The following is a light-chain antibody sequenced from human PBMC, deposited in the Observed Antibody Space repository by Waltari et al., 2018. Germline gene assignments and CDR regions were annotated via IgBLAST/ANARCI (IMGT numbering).Light chain of an antibody. V-gene: IGKV4-1*01. J-gene: IGKJ3*01. Sequence: IVMTQSPDSLAVSLGERATLNCKSSQSLLYSSNNKNSLAWYQQKPGQPPKLLIYWASTRESGVPEQFSGSGSGTEFTLTISSLQAEDVAVYYCQQYYITPPVTFGPGTKVDIK. CDR1: QSLLYSSNNKNS. CDR2: WAS. CDR3: QQYYITPPVT.